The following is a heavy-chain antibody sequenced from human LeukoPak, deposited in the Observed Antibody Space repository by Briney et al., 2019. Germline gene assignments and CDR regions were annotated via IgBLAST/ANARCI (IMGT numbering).Heavy chain of an antibody. CDR2: MNPNSGNT. V-gene: IGHV1-8*01. J-gene: IGHJ3*02. CDR1: GYTFTSYD. Sequence: ASVKVSCKASGYTFTSYDINWVRQATGQGLEWMGWMNPNSGNTGYAQKFQGRVTMTRNTSISTAYMELSSLGSEDTAVYYCARDFLATANAFDIWGQGTMVTVSS. CDR3: ARDFLATANAFDI. D-gene: IGHD5-12*01.